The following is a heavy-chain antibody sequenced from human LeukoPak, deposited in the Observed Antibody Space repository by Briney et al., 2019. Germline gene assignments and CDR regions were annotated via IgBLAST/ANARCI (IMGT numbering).Heavy chain of an antibody. CDR1: GYTFTNFD. D-gene: IGHD3-3*01. V-gene: IGHV1-8*03. CDR3: ARSITIFGMALRY. Sequence: ASVKVSCKTSGYTFTNFDINWVRQAPGQGLEWMGWMSPKTANTGYAQKFQGRITITRNTSISTAYMELSSLRSEDTAVYYCARSITIFGMALRYWGQGTLVTVSS. CDR2: MSPKTANT. J-gene: IGHJ4*02.